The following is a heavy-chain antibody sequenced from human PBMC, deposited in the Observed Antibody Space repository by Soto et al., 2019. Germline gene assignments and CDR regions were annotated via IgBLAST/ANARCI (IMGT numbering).Heavy chain of an antibody. Sequence: HVTLKESGPVLVNPTETLTLTCTVSGFSLASGKVGVTWIRQPPGKALEWLAHIFSNVEKSYRTSLKDSLTNSEDTSKSQVVLTMTNVDPVDTATYYCAQILFGRSVAGGYLYMGVWGKGTTVTVSS. V-gene: IGHV2-26*01. D-gene: IGHD6-19*01. CDR1: GFSLASGKVG. CDR2: IFSNVEK. CDR3: AQILFGRSVAGGYLYMGV. J-gene: IGHJ6*03.